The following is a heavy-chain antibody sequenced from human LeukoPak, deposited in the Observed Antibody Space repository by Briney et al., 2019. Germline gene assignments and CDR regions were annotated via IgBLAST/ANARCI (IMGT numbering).Heavy chain of an antibody. V-gene: IGHV3-49*04. CDR2: IRTKAHGGTT. CDR1: GFTFGDYS. Sequence: GRSLRLSCTASGFTFGDYSMGWVRQAPGKGLEWVGFIRTKAHGGTTEYAASVKGRFIISRDDSKSIAYLQMNSLKTEDTAVYYCTRRGYSYGYLDYWGQGTLVTVSS. J-gene: IGHJ4*02. D-gene: IGHD5-18*01. CDR3: TRRGYSYGYLDY.